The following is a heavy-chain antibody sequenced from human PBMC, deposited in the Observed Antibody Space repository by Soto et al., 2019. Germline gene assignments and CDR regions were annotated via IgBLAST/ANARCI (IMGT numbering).Heavy chain of an antibody. CDR3: ARDRGGYCTNGVCYPASGWFDP. J-gene: IGHJ5*02. CDR1: GGSISSGGYY. D-gene: IGHD2-8*01. CDR2: IYYSGST. Sequence: PSETLSLTCTASGGSISSGGYYWSWIRQHPGKGLEWIGYIYYSGSTYYNPSLKSRVTISVDTSKNQFSLKLSSVTAADTAVYYCARDRGGYCTNGVCYPASGWFDPWGQGTLVTVSS. V-gene: IGHV4-31*03.